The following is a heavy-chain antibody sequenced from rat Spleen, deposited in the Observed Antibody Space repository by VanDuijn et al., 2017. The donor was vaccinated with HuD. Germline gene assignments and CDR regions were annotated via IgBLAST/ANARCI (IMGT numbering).Heavy chain of an antibody. CDR3: ARHYGGYSEYVMDA. CDR1: GFTFSDYA. Sequence: EVQLMESGGGLVQPGRSMKLSCAASGFTFSDYAMAWVRQAPKKGLEWVASISTGGGNTYYRDSVKGRFTVSRDNAKSTLYLQMDSLTSEDTATYYCARHYGGYSEYVMDAWGPGASVTVSS. CDR2: ISTGGGNT. J-gene: IGHJ4*01. D-gene: IGHD1-11*01. V-gene: IGHV5-25*01.